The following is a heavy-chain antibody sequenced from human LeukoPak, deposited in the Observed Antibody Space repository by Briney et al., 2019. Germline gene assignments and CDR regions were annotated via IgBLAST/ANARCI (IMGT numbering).Heavy chain of an antibody. D-gene: IGHD2-15*01. J-gene: IGHJ4*02. CDR3: ARGLRIEGRYYFDY. Sequence: PGGSLRLSCAASGFTFSSYGMNWVRQAPGKGLEWASSISSSSSYIYYADSVKGRFTISRDNAKNSLYLQMNSLRAEDTAVYYCARGLRIEGRYYFDYWGQGTLVTVSS. V-gene: IGHV3-21*01. CDR2: ISSSSSYI. CDR1: GFTFSSYG.